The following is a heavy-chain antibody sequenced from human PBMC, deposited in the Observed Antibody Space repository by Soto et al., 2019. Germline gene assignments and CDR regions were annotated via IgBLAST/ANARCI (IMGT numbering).Heavy chain of an antibody. J-gene: IGHJ4*02. CDR2: INPIVSMS. CDR3: AATYGSGYRAFDY. Sequence: QVQLVQSGTEVKKPGSSVKVSCKASGDTFSFYTINWVRQAPGLGLEWVGRINPIVSMSNYAQKFQDRVSIATNKSTSTSKMELSSLSSDDTAMYFCAATYGSGYRAFDYWGKGALVIVSS. V-gene: IGHV1-69*02. CDR1: GDTFSFYT. D-gene: IGHD3-10*01.